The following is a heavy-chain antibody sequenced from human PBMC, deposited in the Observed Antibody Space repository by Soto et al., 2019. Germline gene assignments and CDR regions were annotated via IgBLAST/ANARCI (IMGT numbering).Heavy chain of an antibody. D-gene: IGHD3-22*01. J-gene: IGHJ4*02. CDR3: AKGGHYYNGSPVDFDF. CDR2: ITDSGDTT. CDR1: GFIFKNYG. Sequence: GSLRLSCTASGFIFKNYGMNWVRQAPGKGLEWVSIITDSGDTTYYADSVKGRFTISRDNSKNTLYLQMNGLRAEDTAVYYCAKGGHYYNGSPVDFDFWGPGTLVTVSS. V-gene: IGHV3-23*01.